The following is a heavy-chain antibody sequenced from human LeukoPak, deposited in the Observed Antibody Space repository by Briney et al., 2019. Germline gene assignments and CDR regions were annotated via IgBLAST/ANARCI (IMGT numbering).Heavy chain of an antibody. V-gene: IGHV3-30*18. CDR1: GFTFHTYA. CDR3: AKESYYGDYETAFGI. Sequence: GGSLRLSCAASGFTFHTYAMTWVRQAPGKGLEWVAVISYDGRNKYYADSVKGRFTISRDNSKNTLYLQMNSLRAEDTAVYYWAKESYYGDYETAFGIWCQGTMVTVSA. D-gene: IGHD4-17*01. J-gene: IGHJ3*02. CDR2: ISYDGRNK.